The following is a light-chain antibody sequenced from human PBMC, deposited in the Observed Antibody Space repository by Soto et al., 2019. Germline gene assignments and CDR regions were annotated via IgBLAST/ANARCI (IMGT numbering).Light chain of an antibody. CDR3: QHYASSPYT. CDR1: HSVSSTY. Sequence: ELVLTQSPGTLSLSPGDRATLSCRASHSVSSTYLAWYQQKPGQAPRLLMYGPSSRATGVPDRFSGSGSGTDFTLTISRLEPEDFGVYFCQHYASSPYTFGQGAKLEIK. J-gene: IGKJ2*01. CDR2: GPS. V-gene: IGKV3-20*01.